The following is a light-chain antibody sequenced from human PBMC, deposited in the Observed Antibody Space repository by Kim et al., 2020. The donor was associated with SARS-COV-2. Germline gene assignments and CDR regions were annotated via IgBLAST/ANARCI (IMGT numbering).Light chain of an antibody. CDR3: QAWDSGVV. V-gene: IGLV3-1*01. CDR2: QDN. J-gene: IGLJ2*01. Sequence: SYELTQPPSVSVSPGQTASITCSGDRLGDKFACWYQQMPGQSPMLVIYQDNKRPSGIPERFSGSNSGNTATLTISGTQAMDEADYYCQAWDSGVVFGGGT. CDR1: RLGDKF.